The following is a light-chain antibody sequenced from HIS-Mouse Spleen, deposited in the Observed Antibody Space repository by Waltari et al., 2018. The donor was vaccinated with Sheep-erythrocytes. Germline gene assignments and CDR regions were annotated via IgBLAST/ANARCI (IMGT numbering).Light chain of an antibody. J-gene: IGLJ1*01. V-gene: IGLV2-11*01. CDR1: SSDVGGYNY. CDR3: CSYAGSYNHV. CDR2: DVS. Sequence: QSALTQPRSVSGSPGQSVTISCPGTSSDVGGYNYVSWYQQHPVKAPKLMIYDVSKRPSGVPDRFSGSKSGNTASLTISVLQAEDEADYYCCSYAGSYNHVFATGTKVTVL.